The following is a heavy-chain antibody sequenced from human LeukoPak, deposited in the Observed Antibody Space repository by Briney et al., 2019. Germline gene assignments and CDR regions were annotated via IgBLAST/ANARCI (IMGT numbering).Heavy chain of an antibody. D-gene: IGHD3-10*01. Sequence: GGSLRLSCAASGFIDSSNYMSWVRPAPGKGLAGVSVIYSGGRTYYAVSMKGRFTISRDNCRIPLYLVMNSLRAEDTAVYYCARGLGRELDGAFDIWGQGTMVTVSS. CDR3: ARGLGRELDGAFDI. CDR2: IYSGGRT. V-gene: IGHV3-53*01. CDR1: GFIDSSNY. J-gene: IGHJ3*02.